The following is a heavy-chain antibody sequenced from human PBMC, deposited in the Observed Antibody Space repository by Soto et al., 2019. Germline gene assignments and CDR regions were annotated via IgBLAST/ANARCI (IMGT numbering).Heavy chain of an antibody. V-gene: IGHV7-4-1*01. CDR1: GYTFTSYA. D-gene: IGHD2-2*01. CDR3: ARDHCSSTSCYRYYYYGMDV. CDR2: INTNTGNP. Sequence: QVQLVQSGSELKKPGASVKVSCKASGYTFTSYAMNWVRQAPGQGLEWMGWINTNTGNPTYAQGFTGRFVFSLDTSVSTAYLQICSLKAEDTAVYYCARDHCSSTSCYRYYYYGMDVWGQGTTVTVSS. J-gene: IGHJ6*02.